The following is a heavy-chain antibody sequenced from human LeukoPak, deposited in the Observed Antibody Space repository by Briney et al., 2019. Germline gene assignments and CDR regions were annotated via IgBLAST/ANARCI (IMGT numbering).Heavy chain of an antibody. CDR3: AKDQYSSSYYYYYYYMDV. J-gene: IGHJ6*03. V-gene: IGHV3-30*02. D-gene: IGHD6-6*01. CDR2: IRYDGSNK. CDR1: GFTFSSYG. Sequence: GGSLRLSCAASGFTFSSYGMHWVRQAPGKGLEWVAFIRYDGSNKYYADSVKGRFTISRDNSKNTLYLQMNSLRAEDTAVYFCAKDQYSSSYYYYYYYMDVWGKGTTVTVSS.